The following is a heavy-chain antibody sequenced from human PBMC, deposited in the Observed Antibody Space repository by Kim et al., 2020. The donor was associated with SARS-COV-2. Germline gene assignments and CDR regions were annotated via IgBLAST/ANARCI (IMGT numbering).Heavy chain of an antibody. D-gene: IGHD6-19*01. J-gene: IGHJ6*03. CDR2: ISASGATS. Sequence: GGSLRLSCAASGFAFSTYAMSWVRQAPGKGLEWVSGISASGATSYYADSVKGRFTISRDNLQDTIHLQMNSLRVEDTAIYYCAKTFGFWDSGDQRYYYHNMDLWGNGTTVTVSS. V-gene: IGHV3-23*01. CDR3: AKTFGFWDSGDQRYYYHNMDL. CDR1: GFAFSTYA.